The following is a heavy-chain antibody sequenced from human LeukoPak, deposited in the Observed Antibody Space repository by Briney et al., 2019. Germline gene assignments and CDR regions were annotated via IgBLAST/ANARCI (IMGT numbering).Heavy chain of an antibody. Sequence: GGSLRLSCAASGFNFANHAMSWVRQTPGKGLEWVSAISGGGDITYYADSVTGRFTISRDNSKDTLFLQMHSLRPGDTAVYYCVREDTSATASYWGQGTLVTISS. CDR2: ISGGGDIT. CDR3: VREDTSATASY. CDR1: GFNFANHA. D-gene: IGHD2-21*02. V-gene: IGHV3-23*01. J-gene: IGHJ4*02.